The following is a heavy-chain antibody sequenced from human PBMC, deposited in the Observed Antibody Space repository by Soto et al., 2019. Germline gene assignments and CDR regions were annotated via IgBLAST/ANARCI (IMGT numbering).Heavy chain of an antibody. Sequence: GASVKVSCKASGYTFTSYDINWVRQATGQGLEWMGWMNPNSGNTGYAQKFQGRVTMTRNTSISTAYMELSSLRSEDTVVYYCARSSGYDYYYYYMDVWGKGTTVTVSS. CDR2: MNPNSGNT. CDR1: GYTFTSYD. J-gene: IGHJ6*03. V-gene: IGHV1-8*01. CDR3: ARSSGYDYYYYYMDV. D-gene: IGHD5-12*01.